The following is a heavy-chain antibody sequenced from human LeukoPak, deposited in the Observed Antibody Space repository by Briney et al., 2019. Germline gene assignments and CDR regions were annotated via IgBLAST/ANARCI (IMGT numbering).Heavy chain of an antibody. J-gene: IGHJ4*02. D-gene: IGHD6-19*01. CDR1: GYTFTGYY. CDR2: INPNSGGT. CDR3: ARGGYSSGPNYFDY. Sequence: GASVKVSCKASGYTFTGYYMHWVRQAPGQGLEWMGWINPNSGGTNYAQKFRGRVTMTRDTSISTAYMELSRLRSDDTAVYYCARGGYSSGPNYFDYWGQGTLVTVSS. V-gene: IGHV1-2*02.